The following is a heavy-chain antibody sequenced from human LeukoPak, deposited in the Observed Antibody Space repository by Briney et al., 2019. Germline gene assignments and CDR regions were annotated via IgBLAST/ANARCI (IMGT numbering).Heavy chain of an antibody. CDR2: INPSGCTA. V-gene: IGHV1-46*01. D-gene: IGHD3-10*01. CDR1: GYTFTNYY. J-gene: IGHJ4*02. CDR3: ARGVRIEGSGSYEGPFFDY. Sequence: ASVTVSCTASGYTFTNYYMHWVREAPGQGLEWMGIINPSGCTASYVQKFHGRVTMIRDTSTSTVYMELSSLRSEDTAVSYCARGVRIEGSGSYEGPFFDYWGQGTLVTVSS.